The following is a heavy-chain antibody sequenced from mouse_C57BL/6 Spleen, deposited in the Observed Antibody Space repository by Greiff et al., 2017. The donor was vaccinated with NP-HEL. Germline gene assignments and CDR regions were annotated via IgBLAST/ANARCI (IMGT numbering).Heavy chain of an antibody. CDR3: AREGGYDSWFAY. Sequence: EVQGVESGGGLVKPGGSLKLSCAASGFTFSSYAMSWVRQTPEKRLEWVATISDGGSYTYYPDNVKGRFTISRDNAKNNLYLQMSHLKSEDTAMYYCAREGGYDSWFAYWGQGTLVTVSA. CDR2: ISDGGSYT. D-gene: IGHD2-4*01. CDR1: GFTFSSYA. V-gene: IGHV5-4*01. J-gene: IGHJ3*01.